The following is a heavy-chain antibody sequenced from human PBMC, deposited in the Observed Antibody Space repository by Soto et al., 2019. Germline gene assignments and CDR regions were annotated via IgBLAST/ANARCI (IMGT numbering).Heavy chain of an antibody. Sequence: SVKVSCKASGYTFTSYAISWVRQAPGQGLEWMGRIIPILGIANYAQKFQGRVTITADKSTSTAYMELSSLRSEDTAVYYCATALIAAAYDYWGQGTLVTVSS. CDR2: IIPILGIA. CDR1: GYTFTSYA. J-gene: IGHJ4*02. V-gene: IGHV1-69*04. CDR3: ATALIAAAYDY. D-gene: IGHD6-13*01.